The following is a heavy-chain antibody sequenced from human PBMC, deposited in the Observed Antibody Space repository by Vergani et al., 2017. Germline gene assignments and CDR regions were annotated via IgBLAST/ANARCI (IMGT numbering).Heavy chain of an antibody. Sequence: QVQLQQWGAGLLKPSETLSLICAVYGGSFSGYYWSWIRQPPGKGLEWIGEINHSGSTNYNPSLKSRVTISVDTSKNQFSLKLSSVTAAATAVYYCARGRGLERRFWVYRTATYYGMAVWSQGTTVTVSS. CDR3: ARGRGLERRFWVYRTATYYGMAV. CDR2: INHSGST. J-gene: IGHJ6*02. D-gene: IGHD1-1*01. V-gene: IGHV4-34*01. CDR1: GGSFSGYY.